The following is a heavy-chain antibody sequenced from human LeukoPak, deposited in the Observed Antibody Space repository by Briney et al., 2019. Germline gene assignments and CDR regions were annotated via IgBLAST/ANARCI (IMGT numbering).Heavy chain of an antibody. J-gene: IGHJ6*03. CDR1: GGSVRGYY. D-gene: IGHD1-20*01. CDR2: IYYSGST. Sequence: PSEPLSLTCTVSGGSVRGYYWSWIRQPPGKGLEWIGYIYYSGSTNYHPSLKSRVTISIDRSKNHFSLKLSSVTAADTAVYYCARDNWNYNYYYYMDVWGKGTTVTVSS. CDR3: ARDNWNYNYYYYMDV. V-gene: IGHV4-59*02.